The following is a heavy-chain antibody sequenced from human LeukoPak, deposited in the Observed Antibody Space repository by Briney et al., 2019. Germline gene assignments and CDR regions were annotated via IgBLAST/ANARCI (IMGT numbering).Heavy chain of an antibody. CDR3: AKGRYRIAAGPFSGKHFQH. J-gene: IGHJ1*01. Sequence: GGSLRLSCAASGFTFSSYAMSWLRPAAGKGLDWVSAISGSGGSTYFPDSAKGRIIISRDNSKKTLYLQINRLRPEEPAIYYCAKGRYRIAAGPFSGKHFQHWGQGTVVSVSS. V-gene: IGHV3-23*01. D-gene: IGHD6-6*01. CDR2: ISGSGGST. CDR1: GFTFSSYA.